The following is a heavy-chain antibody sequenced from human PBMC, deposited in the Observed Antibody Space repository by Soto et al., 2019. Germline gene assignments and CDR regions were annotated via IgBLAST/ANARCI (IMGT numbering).Heavy chain of an antibody. Sequence: QVQLVQSGAEVKKPGASVKVSCKASGYTFTSYGISWVRQAPGQGLEWMGWISAYNGNTNYVQKLQGRVTMTTDTSTSTAYMELRSLRSDDTAVYYCARVPRWQDDFLDNWFDPWGQGTLVTVSS. V-gene: IGHV1-18*01. J-gene: IGHJ5*02. D-gene: IGHD3-3*01. CDR2: ISAYNGNT. CDR3: ARVPRWQDDFLDNWFDP. CDR1: GYTFTSYG.